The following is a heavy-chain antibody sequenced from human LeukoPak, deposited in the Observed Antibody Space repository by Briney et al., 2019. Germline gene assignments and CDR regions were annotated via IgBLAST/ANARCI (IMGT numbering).Heavy chain of an antibody. CDR2: IGGGGGST. Sequence: PGGSLRPSCAASGFTFSSYGMSWVRQAPGKGLEWVSAIGGGGGSTYYADSVKGRFTISRDNSKNTLYLQVNSLRAEDTALYYCAKDIHTVASFDCWGQGTLVTVSS. CDR3: AKDIHTVASFDC. J-gene: IGHJ4*01. V-gene: IGHV3-23*01. CDR1: GFTFSSYG. D-gene: IGHD6-19*01.